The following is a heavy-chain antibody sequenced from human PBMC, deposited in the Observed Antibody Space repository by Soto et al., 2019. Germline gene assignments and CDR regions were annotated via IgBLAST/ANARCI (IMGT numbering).Heavy chain of an antibody. Sequence: QVQLVQSGAEVKKPGASVKVSCKASGYTFSSYDINWVRQATGQGLEWMGWMNPSSGHAGYAQKFQGRVTMTRDTAISTADMELSSLKSEDTAVYFCARGRGVNLVRGWGQGTLVTVSS. V-gene: IGHV1-8*01. CDR2: MNPSSGHA. D-gene: IGHD3-10*01. J-gene: IGHJ4*02. CDR3: ARGRGVNLVRG. CDR1: GYTFSSYD.